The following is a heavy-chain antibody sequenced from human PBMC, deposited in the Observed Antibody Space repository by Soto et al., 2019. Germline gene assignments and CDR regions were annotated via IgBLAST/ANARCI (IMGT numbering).Heavy chain of an antibody. CDR2: ISAHNGNT. V-gene: IGHV1-18*01. CDR3: ARGRYGDY. J-gene: IGHJ4*02. D-gene: IGHD1-1*01. Sequence: QVHLVQSGAEVKKPGASVKVSCKCSGYTFTSYGITWVRQAPGQGLEWMGWISAHNGNTDYSQKLQGRVTVTTDTSTSTAYMELRSLRSYDTAVYYCARGRYGDYWGQGALVTVSS. CDR1: GYTFTSYG.